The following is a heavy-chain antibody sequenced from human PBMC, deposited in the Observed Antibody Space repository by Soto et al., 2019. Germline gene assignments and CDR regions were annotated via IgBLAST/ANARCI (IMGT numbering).Heavy chain of an antibody. CDR2: IYYSGST. D-gene: IGHD3-22*01. V-gene: IGHV4-61*01. J-gene: IGHJ3*02. CDR1: GGSVSSGSYY. Sequence: SETLSLTCTVSGGSVSSGSYYWSWIRQPPGKGLEWIGYIYYSGSTNYNPSLKSRVTISVDTSKNQFSLKLSSVTAADTAVYYCARSTPTYYYDSSGYYYPDAFDIWGQGTMVTVS. CDR3: ARSTPTYYYDSSGYYYPDAFDI.